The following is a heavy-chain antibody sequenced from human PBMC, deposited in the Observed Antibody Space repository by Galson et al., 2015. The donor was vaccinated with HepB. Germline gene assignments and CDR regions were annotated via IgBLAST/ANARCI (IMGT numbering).Heavy chain of an antibody. Sequence: SVKVSCKASGYTFTSYGISWVRQAPGQGLEWMGWISAYNGNTNYAQKLQGRVTMTTDTSTSTAYMELRSLRSDDTAVYYCARTYGEELERRVMLGFDIWGQGTMVTVSS. V-gene: IGHV1-18*01. CDR2: ISAYNGNT. CDR1: GYTFTSYG. D-gene: IGHD1-1*01. CDR3: ARTYGEELERRVMLGFDI. J-gene: IGHJ3*02.